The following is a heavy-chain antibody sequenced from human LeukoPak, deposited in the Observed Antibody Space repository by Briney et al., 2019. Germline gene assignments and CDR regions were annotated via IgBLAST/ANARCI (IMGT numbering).Heavy chain of an antibody. CDR1: GGSFSGYY. CDR2: INHSGST. D-gene: IGHD6-19*01. CDR3: ARGPAVAGTVDY. Sequence: SETLSLTCAVYGGSFSGYYWSWIRQPPGKGLEWIGEINHSGSTNYNPSLKSRVTISVDTSKNQFSLKLSSVTAADTAVYYCARGPAVAGTVDYWGRGTLVTVSS. V-gene: IGHV4-34*01. J-gene: IGHJ4*02.